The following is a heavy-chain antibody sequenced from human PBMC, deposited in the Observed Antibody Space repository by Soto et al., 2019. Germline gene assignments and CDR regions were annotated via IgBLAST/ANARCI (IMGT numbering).Heavy chain of an antibody. J-gene: IGHJ4*02. CDR1: GGSISSSSYY. CDR2: IYYSGST. Sequence: SETLSLTCTVSGGSISSSSYYWGWIRQPPGKGLEWIGSIYYSGSTYYNPSLKSRVTISVDTSKNQFSLKLSSVTAADTAVYYCARLYYDFWSGYFFDYWGQGTLVTVSA. D-gene: IGHD3-3*01. V-gene: IGHV4-39*01. CDR3: ARLYYDFWSGYFFDY.